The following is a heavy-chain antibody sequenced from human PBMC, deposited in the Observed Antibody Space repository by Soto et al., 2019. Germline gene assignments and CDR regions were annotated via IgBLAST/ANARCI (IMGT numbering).Heavy chain of an antibody. CDR3: ARVRKEQVGGYNYYDMDV. D-gene: IGHD5-18*01. V-gene: IGHV4-59*01. J-gene: IGHJ6*02. CDR1: GGSIRSYY. Sequence: SETLSLTCIASGGSIRSYYWSWIRQPPGKGLDWIGYISHSGSTDYNPSLNSRVTISVDTSKNEFSLRLSSMTAADTAVYYCARVRKEQVGGYNYYDMDVWGQGTTVTVSS. CDR2: ISHSGST.